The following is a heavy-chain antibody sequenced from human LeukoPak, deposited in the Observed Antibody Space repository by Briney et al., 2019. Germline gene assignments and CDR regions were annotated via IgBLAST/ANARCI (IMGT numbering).Heavy chain of an antibody. V-gene: IGHV3-23*01. J-gene: IGHJ4*02. CDR2: ITGSGGIT. CDR1: GFTFSNYA. CDR3: AKWGDYDVWIGYYDPDY. D-gene: IGHD3-3*01. Sequence: GGSLRLSCVASGFTFSNYAMSWVRQAPGKGLKWVSAITGSGGITYYADSVKGRFTISRDNSKNTLYLQMNSLRAEDTAVYYCAKWGDYDVWIGYYDPDYWGQGTLVTVCS.